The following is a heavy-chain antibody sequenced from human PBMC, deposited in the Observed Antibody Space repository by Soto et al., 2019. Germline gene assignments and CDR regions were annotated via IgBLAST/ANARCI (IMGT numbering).Heavy chain of an antibody. CDR1: GGSFSDYH. Sequence: QVQLQQWGAGLLKPSETLSLTCAVYGGSFSDYHWSWIRQPPGKGLEWIGEINHSGSTNYNPSLKSRVTISVDTSKHQFSLKLNSVTAADTAVYYCGGITVPDWGQGTLVTVAS. CDR2: INHSGST. V-gene: IGHV4-34*01. D-gene: IGHD3-10*01. CDR3: GGITVPD. J-gene: IGHJ4*02.